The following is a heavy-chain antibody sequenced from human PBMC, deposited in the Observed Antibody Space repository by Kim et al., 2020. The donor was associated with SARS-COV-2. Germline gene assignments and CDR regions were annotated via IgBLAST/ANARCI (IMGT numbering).Heavy chain of an antibody. V-gene: IGHV4-39*07. D-gene: IGHD2-15*01. J-gene: IGHJ5*02. Sequence: SETLSLTCTVSGGSISSSSYYWGWIRQPPGKGLEWIGSIYYSGSTYYNPSLKSRVTISVDTSKNQFSLKLSSVTAADTAVYYCARDNNCSGGSCYSVWFDPWGQGTLVTVSS. CDR1: GGSISSSSYY. CDR2: IYYSGST. CDR3: ARDNNCSGGSCYSVWFDP.